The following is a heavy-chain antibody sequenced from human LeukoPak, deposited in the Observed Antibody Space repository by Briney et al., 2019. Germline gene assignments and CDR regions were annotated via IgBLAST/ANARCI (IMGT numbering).Heavy chain of an antibody. V-gene: IGHV3-21*01. Sequence: KPGGSLRLSCAASGFTFSSYGMTWVRQAPGKGLEWVSSISSSDSSIYYADSVKGRFTISRDNAKNSLYLQMNSLRAEDTAVYYCARDRTGYSRSWDYYYYMDVWGRGTTVTVSS. CDR1: GFTFSSYG. CDR2: ISSSDSSI. J-gene: IGHJ6*03. D-gene: IGHD6-6*01. CDR3: ARDRTGYSRSWDYYYYMDV.